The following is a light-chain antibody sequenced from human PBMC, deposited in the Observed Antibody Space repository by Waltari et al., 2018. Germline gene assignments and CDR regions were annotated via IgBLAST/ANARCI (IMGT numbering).Light chain of an antibody. CDR2: DVS. V-gene: IGLV2-11*01. J-gene: IGLJ2*01. Sequence: QSALTQPRSVSGSPGQSVPISCTGTSSDVGGYKSVSWYQPHPGQAPKLMIYDVSERPSGFPDRFSGSKSGNTASLTISGLQAEDEADYYCCSHAGSYVIFGGGTKLTVL. CDR1: SSDVGGYKS. CDR3: CSHAGSYVI.